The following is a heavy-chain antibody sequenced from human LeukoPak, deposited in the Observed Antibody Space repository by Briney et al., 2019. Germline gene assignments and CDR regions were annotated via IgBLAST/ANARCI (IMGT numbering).Heavy chain of an antibody. CDR2: IYTSGST. CDR1: GGSISSGSYY. J-gene: IGHJ4*02. CDR3: ARASGSYYNEYYFDY. V-gene: IGHV4-61*02. D-gene: IGHD1-26*01. Sequence: SETLSLTCTVSGGSISSGSYYWSWIRQPAGKGLEWIGRIYTSGSTNYNPSLKSRVTISVDTSKNQFSLKLSSVTAADTAVYYCARASGSYYNEYYFDYWGQGTLVTVSS.